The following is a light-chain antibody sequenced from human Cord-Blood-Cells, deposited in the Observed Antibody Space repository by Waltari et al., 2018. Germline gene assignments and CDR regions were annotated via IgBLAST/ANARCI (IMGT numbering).Light chain of an antibody. CDR3: MQALQTLYS. J-gene: IGKJ2*03. Sequence: DLVMTPLTLPLLVSPGEPASISCRPSPSLLHSNGYNYWDWYMQKPGQSPQRLFYLGSNRASGVPDRFSGSGSGTDFTLKISRVEAEDVGVYYCMQALQTLYSFGQGTKLEIK. CDR2: LGS. CDR1: PSLLHSNGYNY. V-gene: IGKV2-28*01.